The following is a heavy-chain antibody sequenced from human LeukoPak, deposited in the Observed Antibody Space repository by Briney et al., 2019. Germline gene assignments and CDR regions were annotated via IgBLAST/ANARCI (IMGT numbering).Heavy chain of an antibody. Sequence: SETVSLTCTVCGGSMSCRSYYGGWIRQPRGKGREGRGSIYYSRSTYYNPSLKRRVTISVDTSKNQFSLKLTSVTAADTAVYYCARDTYYYDSSGYHSDWGQGTLVTVSS. V-gene: IGHV4-39*02. CDR1: GGSMSCRSYY. D-gene: IGHD3-22*01. CDR2: IYYSRST. J-gene: IGHJ4*02. CDR3: ARDTYYYDSSGYHSD.